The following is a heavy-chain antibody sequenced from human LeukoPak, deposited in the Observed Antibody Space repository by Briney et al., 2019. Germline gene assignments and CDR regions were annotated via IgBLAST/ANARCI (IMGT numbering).Heavy chain of an antibody. J-gene: IGHJ3*02. CDR3: ARAYDAFDI. CDR2: IYTSGST. Sequence: SETLSLTCTVSGGSISSGSYYWSWIRQPAGKGLEWIGRIYTSGSTNYNPSLKSRVTISVGTSKNQFSLKLSSVTAADTAVYYCARAYDAFDIWGQGTMVTVSS. CDR1: GGSISSGSYY. V-gene: IGHV4-61*02.